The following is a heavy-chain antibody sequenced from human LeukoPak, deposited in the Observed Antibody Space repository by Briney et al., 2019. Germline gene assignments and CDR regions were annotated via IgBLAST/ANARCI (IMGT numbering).Heavy chain of an antibody. CDR2: ISGSGGST. CDR1: GFIFTSYA. Sequence: PGGSLRVSCAASGFIFTSYAMSWVRQAPGKGLEWVSAISGSGGSTYYADSVQGRFTISRDNSKNTLCLQMTSLRAEDTAVYYCAKVPYSGYYDSSGYYYYFDYWGQGTLVTVSS. V-gene: IGHV3-23*01. CDR3: AKVPYSGYYDSSGYYYYFDY. J-gene: IGHJ4*02. D-gene: IGHD3-22*01.